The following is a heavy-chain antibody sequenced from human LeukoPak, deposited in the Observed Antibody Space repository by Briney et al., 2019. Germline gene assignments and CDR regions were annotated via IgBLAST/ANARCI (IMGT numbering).Heavy chain of an antibody. CDR3: ARGILFGYGSGSYSYFDY. CDR2: TSYDGSNK. V-gene: IGHV3-30*04. J-gene: IGHJ4*02. CDR1: GFTFSSYA. D-gene: IGHD3-10*01. Sequence: GGSLRLSCAASGFTFSSYAMHWVRQAPGKGLEWVAVTSYDGSNKYYADSVKGRFTISRDNSKNTLYLQMNSLRAEDTAVYYCARGILFGYGSGSYSYFDYWGQGTLVTVSS.